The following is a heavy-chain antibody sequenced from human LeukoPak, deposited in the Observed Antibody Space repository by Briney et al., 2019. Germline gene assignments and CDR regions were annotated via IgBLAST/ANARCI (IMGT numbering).Heavy chain of an antibody. J-gene: IGHJ4*02. CDR1: GGSISRSNYY. CDR2: IYYNGDT. V-gene: IGHV4-39*02. CDR3: ARLLYDFGDHYIDF. D-gene: IGHD4-17*01. Sequence: SETLSLTCTVSGGSISRSNYYWAWIRQPPGKGLEWIGNIYYNGDTHTNASLKSRVTQSVETSRNHSSLKLRSATAADTAVYYCARLLYDFGDHYIDFWGQGTLVTVSS.